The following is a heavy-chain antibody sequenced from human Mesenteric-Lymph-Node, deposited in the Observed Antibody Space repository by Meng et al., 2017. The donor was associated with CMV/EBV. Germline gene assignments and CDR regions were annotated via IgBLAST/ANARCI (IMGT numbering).Heavy chain of an antibody. D-gene: IGHD6-13*01. Sequence: SETLSLTCTVSGGSISSYYWSWIRQPPGKGLEWIGYIYYSGSTNYNPSLKSRVTISVDTSKNQFSLKLSSVTAADTAVYYCARGGAAVAEDGEYYFDYWGQGTLVTVSS. CDR1: GGSISSYY. CDR2: IYYSGST. J-gene: IGHJ4*02. V-gene: IGHV4-59*12. CDR3: ARGGAAVAEDGEYYFDY.